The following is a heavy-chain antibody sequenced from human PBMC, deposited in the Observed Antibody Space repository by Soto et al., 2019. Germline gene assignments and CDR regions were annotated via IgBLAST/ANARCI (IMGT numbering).Heavy chain of an antibody. CDR2: IYYSVST. V-gene: IGHV4-31*03. D-gene: IGHD5-18*01. J-gene: IGHJ6*02. Sequence: SETLSLTCTVSGGSIRSGGYYWSWVRQSPRRGLEWIGNIYYSVSTYYNPSLKNRLTISVDTSKNQFSLNLSSVTAADTAVYYCARDRLMATAGTARHYFGLDVWGQGTTVTVSS. CDR3: ARDRLMATAGTARHYFGLDV. CDR1: GGSIRSGGYY.